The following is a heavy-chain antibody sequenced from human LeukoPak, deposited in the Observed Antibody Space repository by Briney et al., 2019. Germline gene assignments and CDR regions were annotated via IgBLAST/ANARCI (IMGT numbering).Heavy chain of an antibody. J-gene: IGHJ5*02. Sequence: PSETLSLTCAVSGGSISSSNWWSWVRQPPGKGLEWIGEIYHSGSTNYNPSLKSRVTISVDKSKNQFSLKLSSVTAADTAVCYCARHAPTDSSGYYYRGTRFDPWGQGTLVTVSS. V-gene: IGHV4-4*02. CDR2: IYHSGST. CDR3: ARHAPTDSSGYYYRGTRFDP. CDR1: GGSISSSNW. D-gene: IGHD3-22*01.